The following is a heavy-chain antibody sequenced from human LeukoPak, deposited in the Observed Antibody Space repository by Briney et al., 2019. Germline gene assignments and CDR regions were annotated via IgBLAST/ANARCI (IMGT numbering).Heavy chain of an antibody. Sequence: SETLSFTCAVSGGSISSSNWWSWVRQPPGEGLEWIGESYHSGSTSYNPSLKSRVTMSGEKSKNQVYLWLSSVTAPNTPVYYSASSVPRSYYYYYYMDVWGKGPRSPSP. V-gene: IGHV4-4*02. CDR1: GGSISSSNW. CDR2: SYHSGST. J-gene: IGHJ6*03. D-gene: IGHD3-10*01. CDR3: ASSVPRSYYYYYYMDV.